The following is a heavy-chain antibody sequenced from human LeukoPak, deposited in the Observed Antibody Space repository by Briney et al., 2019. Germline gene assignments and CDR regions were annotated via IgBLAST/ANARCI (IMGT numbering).Heavy chain of an antibody. CDR2: INPSGGST. Sequence: GASVKVSCKASGYTFTSYYMHWVRQAPGQGLEWMGIINPSGGSTSYAQKFQGRVTMTRDTSTSTVYMELSSLRSEDTAVYYCARGPLMVRGVIPMNFDYWGQGTLVTVSS. CDR3: ARGPLMVRGVIPMNFDY. J-gene: IGHJ4*02. D-gene: IGHD3-10*01. CDR1: GYTFTSYY. V-gene: IGHV1-46*01.